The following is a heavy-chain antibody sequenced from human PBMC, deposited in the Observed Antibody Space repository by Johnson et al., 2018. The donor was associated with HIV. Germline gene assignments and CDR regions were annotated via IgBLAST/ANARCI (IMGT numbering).Heavy chain of an antibody. CDR3: ARDRDTIVGAPYVFDI. J-gene: IGHJ3*02. CDR2: IYSGCST. CDR1: GFTVSSNY. Sequence: VQLVESGVGLVQPGGSLRLSCAASGFTVSSNYMSWVRQAPGKGLEWVSVIYSGCSTYYADFVKGRFTISRDNSKNSLYLQMNSLKAEDTAVYYCARDRDTIVGAPYVFDIWGQGTMVTVSS. D-gene: IGHD1-26*01. V-gene: IGHV3-66*01.